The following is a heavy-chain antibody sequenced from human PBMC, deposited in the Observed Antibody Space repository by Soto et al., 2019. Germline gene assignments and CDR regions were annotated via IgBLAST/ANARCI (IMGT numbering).Heavy chain of an antibody. Sequence: QVQLVQSGAEVKKPGSSVKVSCKASGGTFSSYAISWVRQAPGQGLEWMGGIIPICGTANYAQKFQGRVTITADESTSTAYMELSSLRSEDTAVYDGARVGQQLVYNWFDPWGQGTLVTVSS. CDR2: IIPICGTA. J-gene: IGHJ5*02. CDR3: ARVGQQLVYNWFDP. D-gene: IGHD6-13*01. V-gene: IGHV1-69*01. CDR1: GGTFSSYA.